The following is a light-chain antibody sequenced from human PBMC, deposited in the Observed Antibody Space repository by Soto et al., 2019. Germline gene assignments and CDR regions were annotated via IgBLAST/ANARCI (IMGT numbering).Light chain of an antibody. Sequence: QSVLTQPASVSGSPGQSITISCTGTSSDIGGFYYVSWYQHHPGKDPKLMIYQVSNRPSGVSNRFSGSKSGNTASLTISGLRAEDEADYFCSSYSSSSTFYVFGAGTKVTVL. CDR2: QVS. CDR3: SSYSSSSTFYV. J-gene: IGLJ1*01. V-gene: IGLV2-14*01. CDR1: SSDIGGFYY.